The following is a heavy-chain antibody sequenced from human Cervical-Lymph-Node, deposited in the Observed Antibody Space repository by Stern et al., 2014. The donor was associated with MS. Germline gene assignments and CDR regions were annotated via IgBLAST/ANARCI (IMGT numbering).Heavy chain of an antibody. CDR1: AFSLSTSGMS. V-gene: IGHV2-70*01. Sequence: QVTLKESGPAPVKPTQTLTLTCTFSAFSLSTSGMSVSWIRQPPGKALEWLALIDWEDDKYYSTSLETRLTISKDTSKNQVVLTMTNMDPVDTATYYCARGPYYYDSTLDYWGQGTLVTVSS. CDR2: IDWEDDK. J-gene: IGHJ4*02. CDR3: ARGPYYYDSTLDY. D-gene: IGHD3-22*01.